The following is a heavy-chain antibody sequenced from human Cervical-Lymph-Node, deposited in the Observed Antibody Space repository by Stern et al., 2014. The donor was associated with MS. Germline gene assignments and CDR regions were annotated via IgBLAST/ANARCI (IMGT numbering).Heavy chain of an antibody. Sequence: EVQLEESGGGLVQPGGSLKLSCVASGIIFSDTSMHWVRQASGKGLEWIGRIRSRANGQTTVYTASVKGRFTISRDDSKNTAYLQMNSLKTEDTAVYYCVSDGSGWRNWGQGTLVTVSS. CDR1: GIIFSDTS. D-gene: IGHD3-10*01. J-gene: IGHJ4*02. CDR2: IRSRANGQTT. CDR3: VSDGSGWRN. V-gene: IGHV3-73*01.